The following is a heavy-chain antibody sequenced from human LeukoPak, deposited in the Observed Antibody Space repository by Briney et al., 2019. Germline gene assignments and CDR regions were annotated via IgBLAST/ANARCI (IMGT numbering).Heavy chain of an antibody. V-gene: IGHV3-48*03. CDR3: ARDYHTFSYYDSSGRHDAFDI. CDR1: GFTFSSYE. Sequence: GGPLRLSCAASGFTFSSYEMNWVRQAPGKGLEWVSYISSSGSTIYYADSVKGRFTISRDNAKNSLYLQMNSLRAEDTAVYYCARDYHTFSYYDSSGRHDAFDIWGQGTMVTVSS. J-gene: IGHJ3*02. D-gene: IGHD3-22*01. CDR2: ISSSGSTI.